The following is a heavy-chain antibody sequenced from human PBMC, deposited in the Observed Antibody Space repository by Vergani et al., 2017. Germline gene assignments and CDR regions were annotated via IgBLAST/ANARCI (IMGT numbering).Heavy chain of an antibody. V-gene: IGHV3-33*01. CDR1: GFTFSSYG. J-gene: IGHJ4*02. CDR3: ARAHKGITMVRGARPLDY. CDR2: IWYDGSNK. Sequence: QVQLVESGGGVVQPGRSLRLSCAASGFTFSSYGMHWVRQAPGKGLEWVAVIWYDGSNKYYAESVKGRFTISRDNSKKTLYLQMKRLRADDMAVYYCARAHKGITMVRGARPLDYWGQGTLVTVSS. D-gene: IGHD3-10*01.